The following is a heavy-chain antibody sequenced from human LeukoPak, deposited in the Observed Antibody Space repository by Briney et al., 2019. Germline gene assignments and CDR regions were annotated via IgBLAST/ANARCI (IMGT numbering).Heavy chain of an antibody. CDR2: VGPSGANT. V-gene: IGHV3-23*01. J-gene: IGHJ4*02. CDR3: ARVTYGSGTYGAFDY. D-gene: IGHD3-10*01. CDR1: GFSFNIYG. Sequence: PGGTLRLSCVASGFSFNIYGMNWVRQAPGKGLEWVSGVGPSGANTYYADSVKGRFTISRDNSKNTLYLQMNSLRAEDTAVYYCARVTYGSGTYGAFDYWGQGTLVTVSS.